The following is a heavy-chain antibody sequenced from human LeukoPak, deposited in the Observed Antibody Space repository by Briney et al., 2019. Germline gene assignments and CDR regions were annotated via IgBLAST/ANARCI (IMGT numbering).Heavy chain of an antibody. D-gene: IGHD3-10*01. CDR3: ASGSGSLY. CDR2: ISFDGSEK. Sequence: GGSLRLSCVASGFTFIRYSMHWVRQAPGKGLEWVAIISFDGSEKYYADSVQGRFTMSRDNSRKTLYLQMNRLRHEDTAVYYCASGSGSLYWGQGTLVTVSS. J-gene: IGHJ4*02. V-gene: IGHV3-30*03. CDR1: GFTFIRYS.